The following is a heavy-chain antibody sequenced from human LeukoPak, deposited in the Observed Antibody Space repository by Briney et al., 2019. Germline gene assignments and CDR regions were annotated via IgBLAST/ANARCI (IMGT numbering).Heavy chain of an antibody. Sequence: GGSLRLSCAASGFTFSSYSMNWVRQAPGKGLEWVAFIRYDGSNKYYADSVKGRFIISRDNSKNTLYLQMNSLRAEDTAVYYCAKQAVAGIFSDYWGQGTLVTVSS. D-gene: IGHD6-19*01. V-gene: IGHV3-30*02. CDR2: IRYDGSNK. J-gene: IGHJ4*02. CDR3: AKQAVAGIFSDY. CDR1: GFTFSSYS.